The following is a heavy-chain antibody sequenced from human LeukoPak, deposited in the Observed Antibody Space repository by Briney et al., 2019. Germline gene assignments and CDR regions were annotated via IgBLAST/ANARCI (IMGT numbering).Heavy chain of an antibody. CDR1: GFTFSSYW. J-gene: IGHJ5*02. D-gene: IGHD6-19*01. CDR2: IKQDGSVK. Sequence: GGSLRLSCAASGFTFSSYWMSWVRQAPGKGLEWVANIKQDGSVKYYVDSVKGRLTISRDNAKNSLYLQMNSLRAEDTAVYYCARDLEYSSGWPGFDPWGQGTLVTVSS. V-gene: IGHV3-7*01. CDR3: ARDLEYSSGWPGFDP.